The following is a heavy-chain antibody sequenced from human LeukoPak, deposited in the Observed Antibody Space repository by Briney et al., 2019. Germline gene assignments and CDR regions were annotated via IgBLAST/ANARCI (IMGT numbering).Heavy chain of an antibody. D-gene: IGHD2-15*01. V-gene: IGHV4-34*01. CDR2: INHSGST. Sequence: TSETLSLTCAVYGGSFSGYYWSWIRQPPGKGLGWIGEINHSGSTNYNPSLKSRVTISVDTSKNQFSLKLSSVTAADTAVYYCARNSGDYWGQGTLATVSS. CDR1: GGSFSGYY. J-gene: IGHJ4*02. CDR3: ARNSGDY.